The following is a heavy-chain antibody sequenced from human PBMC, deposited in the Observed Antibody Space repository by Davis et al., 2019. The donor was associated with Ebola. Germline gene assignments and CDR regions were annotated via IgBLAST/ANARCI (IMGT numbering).Heavy chain of an antibody. CDR3: ARAPTYYYDSSGYYGWFDP. CDR2: INAGNGNT. J-gene: IGHJ5*02. CDR1: GYPFTSFG. V-gene: IGHV1-3*01. D-gene: IGHD3-22*01. Sequence: ASVKVSCKASGYPFTSFGISWVRQAPGQRLEWMGWINAGNGNTKYSQKFQGRVTITRDTSASTAYMELSSLRSEDTAVYYCARAPTYYYDSSGYYGWFDPWGQGTLVTVSS.